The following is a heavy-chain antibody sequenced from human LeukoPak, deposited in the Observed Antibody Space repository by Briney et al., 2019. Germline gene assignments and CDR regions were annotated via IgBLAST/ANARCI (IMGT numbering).Heavy chain of an antibody. CDR1: GYTFTGYY. D-gene: IGHD6-6*01. V-gene: IGHV1-2*02. J-gene: IGHJ6*02. CDR2: INPNSGGT. Sequence: ASVKVSCKASGYTFTGYYMHWVRQAPGQGLEWMGWINPNSGGTNYAQKFQGRVTMTRDTSISTAYMELSRLRSDDTAVYYCATPASSIAARAKYGMDVWGQGTTVTVSS. CDR3: ATPASSIAARAKYGMDV.